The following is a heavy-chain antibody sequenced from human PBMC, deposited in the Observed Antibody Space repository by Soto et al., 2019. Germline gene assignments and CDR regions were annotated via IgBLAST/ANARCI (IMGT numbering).Heavy chain of an antibody. D-gene: IGHD2-15*01. CDR1: GFTFSSYS. CDR3: ARGRSLNTNMDY. CDR2: ISSSRGYT. V-gene: IGHV3-21*01. Sequence: EVQLVESGGGLVKPGGSLRLSCAASGFTFSSYSMNWVRQAPGKGLEWVSSISSSRGYTSYADSVKGRFTISRDNAKNSLYLQIDSLRAEATAVYYCARGRSLNTNMDYWGQGALVTVSS. J-gene: IGHJ4*02.